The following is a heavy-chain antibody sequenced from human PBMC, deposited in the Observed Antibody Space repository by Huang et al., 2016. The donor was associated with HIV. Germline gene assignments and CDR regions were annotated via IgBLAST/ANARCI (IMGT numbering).Heavy chain of an antibody. CDR1: GFTFSSYW. D-gene: IGHD6-19*01. CDR3: ARDSQQWLVEDY. Sequence: EVQLVESGGGLVQPGGSLRLSCAASGFTFSSYWMHWVRQAPGKGRVWGSRINREGSSTSYADSVKGRVTSSRDNAKNTLYLQMNSLRAEDTAVYYCARDSQQWLVEDYWGQGTLVTVSS. J-gene: IGHJ4*02. V-gene: IGHV3-74*01. CDR2: INREGSST.